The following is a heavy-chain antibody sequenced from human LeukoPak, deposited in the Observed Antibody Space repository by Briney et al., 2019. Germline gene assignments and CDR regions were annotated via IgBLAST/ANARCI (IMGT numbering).Heavy chain of an antibody. J-gene: IGHJ6*03. Sequence: GGSLRLSCAASGFTFSSYEMNWVRQAPGKGLEWVSYISSSGSTIYYADSVKGRFTISGDNAKNSLYLQMNSLRAEDTAVYYCARGAYYMDVWGKGTTVTVSS. CDR2: ISSSGSTI. CDR1: GFTFSSYE. V-gene: IGHV3-48*03. CDR3: ARGAYYMDV.